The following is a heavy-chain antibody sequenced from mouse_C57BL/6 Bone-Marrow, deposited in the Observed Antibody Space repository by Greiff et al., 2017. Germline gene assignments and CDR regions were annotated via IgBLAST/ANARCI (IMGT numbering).Heavy chain of an antibody. CDR3: AIYDYEKDYFDY. D-gene: IGHD2-4*01. CDR1: GYTFTSYW. Sequence: QVQLKQPGAELVKPGASVKVSCKASGYTFTSYWMHWVKQRPGQGLEWIGRIHPSDSDTNYNQKFKGKATLTVDKSSSTAYMQLSSLTSEDSAVYCCAIYDYEKDYFDYWGQGTTLTVSS. J-gene: IGHJ2*01. CDR2: IHPSDSDT. V-gene: IGHV1-74*01.